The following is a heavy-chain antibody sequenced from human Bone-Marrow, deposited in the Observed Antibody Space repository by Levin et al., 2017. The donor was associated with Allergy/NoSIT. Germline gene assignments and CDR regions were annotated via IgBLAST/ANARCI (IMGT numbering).Heavy chain of an antibody. Sequence: QPGGSLRLSCTASGFTLSGYVMHWVRQAPGKGLEWVAVMSHDGSNEYYADSVKGRFTISRDNSQNTLYLQMNSLRAEDTGLYYCVKGYCGDCYSYFQRWGQGTLVTVSS. D-gene: IGHD2-21*02. CDR2: MSHDGSNE. CDR3: VKGYCGDCYSYFQR. J-gene: IGHJ1*01. CDR1: GFTLSGYV. V-gene: IGHV3-30*18.